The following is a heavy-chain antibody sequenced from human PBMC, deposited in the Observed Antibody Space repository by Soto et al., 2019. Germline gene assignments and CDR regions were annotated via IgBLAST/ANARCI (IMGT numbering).Heavy chain of an antibody. J-gene: IGHJ6*02. Sequence: GGALRLSCAASGFTFSSYVMHGVRQAPGKGLEWVAVISYDGSNKYYADSVKGRFTISRDNSKNTLYLQMNSLRAEDTAVYYCAKGGYGGNSRYYYGMDVWGQGTTVTVSS. D-gene: IGHD2-21*02. CDR3: AKGGYGGNSRYYYGMDV. CDR1: GFTFSSYV. V-gene: IGHV3-30*18. CDR2: ISYDGSNK.